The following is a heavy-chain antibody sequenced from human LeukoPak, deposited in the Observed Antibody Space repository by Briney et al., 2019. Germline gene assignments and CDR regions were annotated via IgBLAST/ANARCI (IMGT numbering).Heavy chain of an antibody. D-gene: IGHD3-22*01. CDR1: GFTFSSYG. J-gene: IGHJ4*02. CDR2: ISYDGSNK. CDR3: AKGSYYYDSSGYSPAPGD. V-gene: IGHV3-30*18. Sequence: GGSLRLSCAASGFTFSSYGMHWVRQAPGKGLEWVAVISYDGSNKYYADSVKGRFTISRDNSKNTLHLQMNSLRAEDTAVYYCAKGSYYYDSSGYSPAPGDWGQGTLVTVSS.